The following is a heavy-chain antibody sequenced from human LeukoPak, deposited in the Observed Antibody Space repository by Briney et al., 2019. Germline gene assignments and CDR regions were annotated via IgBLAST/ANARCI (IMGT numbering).Heavy chain of an antibody. Sequence: ASVKVSCKVSGYTLTELSMHWGRQAPGKGLEWMGGFDPEDGETIYAQKFQGRVTMTEDTSTDTAYMELSSLRSEDTAVYYCATVVGATPGEYAFDIWGQGTMVTVSS. CDR3: ATVVGATPGEYAFDI. CDR1: GYTLTELS. V-gene: IGHV1-24*01. D-gene: IGHD1-26*01. J-gene: IGHJ3*02. CDR2: FDPEDGET.